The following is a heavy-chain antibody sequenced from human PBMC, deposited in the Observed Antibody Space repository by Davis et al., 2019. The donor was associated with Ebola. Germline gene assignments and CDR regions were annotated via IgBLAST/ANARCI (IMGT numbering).Heavy chain of an antibody. V-gene: IGHV1-46*01. Sequence: ASVKVSCKASGYTFTNYYMHWVRQAPGQGLEWMGIINPSGGSTSYAQKFQGRVTMTRDTSTSTVYMELSSLRSEDTAVYYCARDTGSYPFDYWGQGTLVTVSS. D-gene: IGHD1-26*01. CDR1: GYTFTNYY. CDR3: ARDTGSYPFDY. J-gene: IGHJ4*02. CDR2: INPSGGST.